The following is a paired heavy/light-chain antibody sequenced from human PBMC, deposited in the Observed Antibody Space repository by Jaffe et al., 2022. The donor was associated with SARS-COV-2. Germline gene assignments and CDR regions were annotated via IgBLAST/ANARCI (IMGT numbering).Light chain of an antibody. CDR1: SGSVSASYH. Sequence: QTVVTQEPSFSVFPGGTVTLTCGLNSGSVSASYHPSWYQQTPGQAPRALIYNTNTRSSGVPDRFSGSIVGNKAALTITGAQADDECTYYCVLYMGSDVWVFGGGTKVTVL. J-gene: IGLJ3*02. V-gene: IGLV8-61*01. CDR3: VLYMGSDVWV. CDR2: NTN.
Heavy chain of an antibody. CDR1: ALTVRSNY. D-gene: IGHD2-8*02. V-gene: IGHV3-53*01. J-gene: IGHJ4*02. CDR2: LHPDGGT. CDR3: VTSNYWHFGN. Sequence: EVQLVESGGGLIQPGGSLRLSCAASALTVRSNYMSWVRQAPGKGLEWVSTLHPDGGTYYADSEEGRFTISRDSSTNTLFLRVNRPRAEDTAVYYCVTSNYWHFGNWGQGTLVTVSS.